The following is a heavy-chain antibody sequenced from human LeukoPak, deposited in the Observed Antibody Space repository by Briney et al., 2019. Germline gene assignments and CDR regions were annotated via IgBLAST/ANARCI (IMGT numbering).Heavy chain of an antibody. Sequence: GGSLRLSCAASGFTVSNNYMNWVRQAPGKGLEWVANIKQDGSEKYYVDSVKGRFTISRDNAKNSLYLQMDSLRAEDTAVYYCARDTVEMVSDYWGQGTLVTVSS. CDR2: IKQDGSEK. CDR3: ARDTVEMVSDY. CDR1: GFTVSNNY. J-gene: IGHJ4*02. D-gene: IGHD5-24*01. V-gene: IGHV3-7*01.